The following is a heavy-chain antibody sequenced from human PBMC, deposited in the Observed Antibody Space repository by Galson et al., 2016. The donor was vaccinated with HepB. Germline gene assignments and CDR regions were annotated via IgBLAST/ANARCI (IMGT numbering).Heavy chain of an antibody. CDR3: VRARTDYSGRWFLDY. Sequence: SLRLSCAASGLTFSSYGMHWVRQAPGKGLEWMASLSYGGINQYYADSAKGRFTISRDNANNSLYLQMNSLRAEDTALYYCVRARTDYSGRWFLDYWGQGTLVTVSS. V-gene: IGHV3-30*03. CDR1: GLTFSSYG. D-gene: IGHD4-11*01. J-gene: IGHJ4*02. CDR2: LSYGGINQ.